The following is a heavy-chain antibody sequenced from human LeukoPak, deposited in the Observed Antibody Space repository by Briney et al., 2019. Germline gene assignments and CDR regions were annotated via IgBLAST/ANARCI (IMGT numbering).Heavy chain of an antibody. Sequence: GASVKVSCKASGYTFTSSGISWVRQAPGQGLEWMGWSSAYNGNTNYAQKLQGRVTMTTDTSTSTAYVELRSLRSDDTAVYYCARTSTVNWFDPWGQGTLVTVSS. CDR3: ARTSTVNWFDP. V-gene: IGHV1-18*01. CDR1: GYTFTSSG. D-gene: IGHD4-17*01. CDR2: SSAYNGNT. J-gene: IGHJ5*02.